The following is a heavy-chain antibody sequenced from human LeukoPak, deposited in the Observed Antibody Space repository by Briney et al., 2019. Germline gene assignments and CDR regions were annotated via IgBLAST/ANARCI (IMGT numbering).Heavy chain of an antibody. D-gene: IGHD3-10*02. CDR3: ARGPVDAVFGVSTED. CDR2: MNPNSGNT. J-gene: IGHJ6*02. Sequence: GASVNVSCKASGYTFTSYDINWVRQATGQGLEWMGWMNPNSGNTGYAQKFQGRVSMTRDTSISTAYMELSSLRSEDTAVYYCARGPVDAVFGVSTEDWGQGTTVTVSS. CDR1: GYTFTSYD. V-gene: IGHV1-8*01.